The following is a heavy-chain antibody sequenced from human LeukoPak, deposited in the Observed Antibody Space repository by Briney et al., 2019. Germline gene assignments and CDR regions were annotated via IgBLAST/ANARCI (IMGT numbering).Heavy chain of an antibody. J-gene: IGHJ4*02. D-gene: IGHD6-19*01. V-gene: IGHV4-34*01. CDR2: INHSGST. CDR3: ARGQSVAVTPLYFDY. CDR1: GGSFSGYY. Sequence: SETLSLTCAVYGGSFSGYYWSWIRQPPGKGLEWIGEINHSGSTNYNPSLKSRVTISVDTSKNQFSLKLSSVTAADTAVYYCARGQSVAVTPLYFDYWGQGTLVTVSS.